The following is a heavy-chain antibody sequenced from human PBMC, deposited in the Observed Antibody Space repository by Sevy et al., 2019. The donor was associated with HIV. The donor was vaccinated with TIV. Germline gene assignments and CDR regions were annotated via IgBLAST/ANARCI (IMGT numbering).Heavy chain of an antibody. CDR3: AKGNRGVAVAGTHY. V-gene: IGHV3-30-3*01. J-gene: IGHJ4*02. CDR2: ISYDGSNK. D-gene: IGHD6-19*01. Sequence: GGSLRLSCAASGFTFSSYAMHWVRQAPGKGLEWVAVISYDGSNKYYADTVKGRFTISRDNSKNTRYLQMNSLRAEDTAVYYCAKGNRGVAVAGTHYWGQGTLVTVSS. CDR1: GFTFSSYA.